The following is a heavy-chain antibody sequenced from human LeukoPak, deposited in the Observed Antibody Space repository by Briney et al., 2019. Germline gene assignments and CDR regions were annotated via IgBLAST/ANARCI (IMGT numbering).Heavy chain of an antibody. V-gene: IGHV1-69*05. CDR3: VFDSSGYLSRSLPPYFDS. Sequence: ASVKVSCKASGYTFTSYYMHWVRQAPGQGLEWMGGIIPIFGTAKYAQKFQGRVTLTTDESTSTAYMELSSLRSEDTAVYYCVFDSSGYLSRSLPPYFDSWGQGTLVTVSS. CDR2: IIPIFGTA. D-gene: IGHD3-22*01. CDR1: GYTFTSYY. J-gene: IGHJ4*02.